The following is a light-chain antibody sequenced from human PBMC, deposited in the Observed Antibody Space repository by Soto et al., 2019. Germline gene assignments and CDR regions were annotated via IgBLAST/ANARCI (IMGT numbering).Light chain of an antibody. CDR2: GAS. CDR1: QSVSRN. CDR3: QQYNNWPLT. J-gene: IGKJ4*01. Sequence: IVMTQSPATLSVSPGERATLSCRASQSVSRNLAWYQQKPGQAPRLLIYGASTRATGIPARFSGSGSGTEFTLTISSLQSEDFAVYYCQQYNNWPLTFGRGTKVEIK. V-gene: IGKV3-15*01.